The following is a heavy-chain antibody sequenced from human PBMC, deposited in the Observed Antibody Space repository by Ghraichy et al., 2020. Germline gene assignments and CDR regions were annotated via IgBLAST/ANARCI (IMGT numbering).Heavy chain of an antibody. CDR2: ISSSSSSI. D-gene: IGHD2-21*01. J-gene: IGHJ3*02. Sequence: GGSLRLSCAASGFTFSSYSMSWVRQAPGKGLEWLSYISSSSSSIYYADSVKGRFTISRDNAKSSLYLQMNSLRAEDTAVYYCASPGSIVVVIPLAFEIWGQGTMVIVSS. V-gene: IGHV3-48*04. CDR1: GFTFSSYS. CDR3: ASPGSIVVVIPLAFEI.